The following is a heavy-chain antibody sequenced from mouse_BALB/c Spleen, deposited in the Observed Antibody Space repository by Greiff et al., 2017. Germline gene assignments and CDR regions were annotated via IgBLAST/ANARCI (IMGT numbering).Heavy chain of an antibody. D-gene: IGHD2-14*01. V-gene: IGHV5-6*01. CDR1: GFTFSSYG. CDR2: ISSGGSYT. J-gene: IGHJ4*01. CDR3: ARHYRYDGGYAMDY. Sequence: EVQGVESGGDLVKPGGSLKLSCAASGFTFSSYGMSWVRQTPDKRLEWVATISSGGSYTYYPDSVKGRFTISRDNAKNTLYLQMSSLKSEDTAMYYCARHYRYDGGYAMDYWGQGTSVTVSS.